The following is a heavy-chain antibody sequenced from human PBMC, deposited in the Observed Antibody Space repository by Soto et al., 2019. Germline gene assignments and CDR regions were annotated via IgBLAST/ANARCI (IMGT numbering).Heavy chain of an antibody. CDR1: GGSIGSYY. D-gene: IGHD2-2*03. CDR2: FYYTGST. Sequence: SETLSLTCTVSGGSIGSYYWSWIRQPPGKGLEWIGYFYYTGSTIYNPSLKSRVTISVDTSKNQFSLKLNSVTAADTVVYYCAKGGWMLFDIWGQGTMVTVS. CDR3: AKGGWMLFDI. J-gene: IGHJ3*02. V-gene: IGHV4-59*01.